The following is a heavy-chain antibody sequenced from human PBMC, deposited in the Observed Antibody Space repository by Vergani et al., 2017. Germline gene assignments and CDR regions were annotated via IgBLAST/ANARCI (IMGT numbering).Heavy chain of an antibody. V-gene: IGHV1-18*01. Sequence: QVQLVQSGAEVKKPGASVKVSCKASGYTFTSYGISWVRQAPGQGLEWMGWISAYNGNTNYAQKLQGRVTMTTDTSTSTPYMELRSLRSDDTAVYYCGREGLLWFVREIPTYYYYGMDVWGQGTTVTVSS. J-gene: IGHJ6*02. CDR3: GREGLLWFVREIPTYYYYGMDV. D-gene: IGHD3-10*01. CDR2: ISAYNGNT. CDR1: GYTFTSYG.